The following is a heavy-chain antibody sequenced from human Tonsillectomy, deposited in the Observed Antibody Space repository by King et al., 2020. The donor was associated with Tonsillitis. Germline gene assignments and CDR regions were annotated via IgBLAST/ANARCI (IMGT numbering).Heavy chain of an antibody. CDR2: IYPGDSDA. V-gene: IGHV5-51*01. J-gene: IGHJ6*02. CDR1: GYSFPNYW. D-gene: IGHD2-2*01. Sequence: QLVQSGAEVKKPGESLKISCKGSGYSFPNYWIAWVRQMAGKGLEWMGVIYPGDSDARERPAFQGQVTISDDRSISTAYLQFSSLKASDSAIYYCAIQGVLVPAAIIGYSYYGMDVWGQGTTVTVSS. CDR3: AIQGVLVPAAIIGYSYYGMDV.